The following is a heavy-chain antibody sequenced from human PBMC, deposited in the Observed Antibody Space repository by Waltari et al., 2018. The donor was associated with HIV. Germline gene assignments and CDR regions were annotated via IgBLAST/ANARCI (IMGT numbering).Heavy chain of an antibody. CDR3: AREQHGDYSRCFDP. CDR2: INHSGST. Sequence: QVQLQQWGAGLLKPSETLSLTCAVYGGSFSGYYWSWIRQPPGKGLEWIGEINHSGSTTYNPSLKSRVTISVDTSKNQFSLKLSSVTAADTAVYYCAREQHGDYSRCFDPWGQGTLVTVSS. J-gene: IGHJ5*02. D-gene: IGHD4-17*01. V-gene: IGHV4-34*01. CDR1: GGSFSGYY.